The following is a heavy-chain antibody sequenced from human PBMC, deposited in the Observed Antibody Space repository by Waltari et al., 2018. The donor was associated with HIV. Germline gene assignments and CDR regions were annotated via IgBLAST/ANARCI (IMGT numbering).Heavy chain of an antibody. CDR1: GYTFTGYH. J-gene: IGHJ4*02. V-gene: IGHV1-2*02. CDR2: INPNSGGT. D-gene: IGHD6-19*01. Sequence: QVQLVQSGAEVKKHGASVTVSCPAYGYTFTGYHMHWFRQAHGQGLEGMGWINPNSGGTNYAQKCQGSVTMTRDTSISTAYMELSRLRSDDTVVYYCARDQGGIAVAGTPGDYWGQGTLVTVSS. CDR3: ARDQGGIAVAGTPGDY.